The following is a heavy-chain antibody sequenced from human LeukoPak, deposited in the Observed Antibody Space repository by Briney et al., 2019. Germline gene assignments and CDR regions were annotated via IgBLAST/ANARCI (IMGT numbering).Heavy chain of an antibody. D-gene: IGHD6-19*01. CDR1: GYSISSGYY. V-gene: IGHV4-38-2*02. CDR2: IYHSGST. J-gene: IGHJ3*02. Sequence: PSETLSLTCTVSGYSISSGYYWGWIRQPPGKGLEWIGSIYHSGSTYYNPSLKSRVTIPVDTSKNQFSLKLSSVTAADTAMYYCARGPSSGWLDAFDIWAQGTMVTVSS. CDR3: ARGPSSGWLDAFDI.